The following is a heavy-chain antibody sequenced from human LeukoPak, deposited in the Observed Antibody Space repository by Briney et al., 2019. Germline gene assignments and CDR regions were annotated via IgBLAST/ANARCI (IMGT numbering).Heavy chain of an antibody. D-gene: IGHD3-3*01. CDR1: GGTFSSYV. CDR3: ARATGKFWSGYYTGFDY. Sequence: SVKVSCKASGGTFSSYVITWVRQAPGQGLKWMGGIIPIFGTEKYAQKFQGRVTITADESTSTAYMELSSLRSEDAAVYYCARATGKFWSGYYTGFDYWGQGTLVTVSS. J-gene: IGHJ4*02. V-gene: IGHV1-69*13. CDR2: IIPIFGTE.